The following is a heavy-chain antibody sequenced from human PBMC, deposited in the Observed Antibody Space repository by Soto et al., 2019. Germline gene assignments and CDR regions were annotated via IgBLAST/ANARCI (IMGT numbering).Heavy chain of an antibody. V-gene: IGHV3-64D*08. CDR3: LTAYCSSTSCYPNTFDY. Sequence: GGSLRLSCSASGFTFSSYAMHWVRQAPGKGLEYVSAISSNGGSTYYADSVKGRFTISRDNSKNTLYLQMSSLRADDTAVYYCLTAYCSSTSCYPNTFDYWGQGTLVTVSS. J-gene: IGHJ4*02. CDR2: ISSNGGST. D-gene: IGHD2-2*01. CDR1: GFTFSSYA.